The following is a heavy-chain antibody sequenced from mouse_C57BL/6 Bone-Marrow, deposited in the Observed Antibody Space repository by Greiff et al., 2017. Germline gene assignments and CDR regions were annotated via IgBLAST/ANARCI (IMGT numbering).Heavy chain of an antibody. CDR3: ARDFYYGSSYNAMDY. CDR2: IYPGSGST. V-gene: IGHV1-55*01. CDR1: GYTFTSYW. D-gene: IGHD1-1*01. J-gene: IGHJ4*01. Sequence: QVTLKVSGAELVKPGASVKMSCKASGYTFTSYWITWVKQRPGQGLEWIGDIYPGSGSTNYNEKFKSKATLTVDTSSSTAYMQLSSLTSEDSAVYYCARDFYYGSSYNAMDYWGQGTSVTVSS.